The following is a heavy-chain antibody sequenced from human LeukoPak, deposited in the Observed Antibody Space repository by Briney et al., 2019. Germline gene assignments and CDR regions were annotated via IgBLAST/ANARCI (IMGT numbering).Heavy chain of an antibody. D-gene: IGHD3-9*01. Sequence: GGSLRLSYEASGFNVNGNYMSWVRQAPGKGLDWVSIIYSAGTTYYADSVKGRFTISRDNSQNTLYLQMNSLRAEDTAVYYCASLVGTYDILTDYYYYGMDVWGQGTTVTVSS. CDR1: GFNVNGNY. J-gene: IGHJ6*02. CDR3: ASLVGTYDILTDYYYYGMDV. V-gene: IGHV3-66*01. CDR2: IYSAGTT.